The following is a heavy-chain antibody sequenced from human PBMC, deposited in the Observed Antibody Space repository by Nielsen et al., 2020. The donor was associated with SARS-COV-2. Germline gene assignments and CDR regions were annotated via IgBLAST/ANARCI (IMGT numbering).Heavy chain of an antibody. CDR1: GGSISTYY. CDR2: IFNTGST. D-gene: IGHD6-13*01. Sequence: GSLRLSCTVSGGSISTYYWSWIQQPPGKGLEWIGHIFNTGSTSYNPSLRSRVTILVDTSKNHFSLKLTSVTAADTAVYYCARDRWQQLVPTYWGQGTLVTVSS. V-gene: IGHV4-59*13. CDR3: ARDRWQQLVPTY. J-gene: IGHJ4*02.